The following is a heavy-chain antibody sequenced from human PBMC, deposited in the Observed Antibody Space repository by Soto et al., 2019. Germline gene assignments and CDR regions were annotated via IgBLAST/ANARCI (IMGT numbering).Heavy chain of an antibody. J-gene: IGHJ5*02. CDR2: IYYSGST. CDR1: GGSISSSSYY. D-gene: IGHD2-2*01. CDR3: ASLCSSTSCYEYNWFDP. Sequence: SETLSLTCTVSGGSISSSSYYWGWIRQPPGKGLEWIGSIYYSGSTYYNPPLKSRVTISVDTSKNQFSLKLSSVTAADTAVYYCASLCSSTSCYEYNWFDPWGQGTLVTVSS. V-gene: IGHV4-39*01.